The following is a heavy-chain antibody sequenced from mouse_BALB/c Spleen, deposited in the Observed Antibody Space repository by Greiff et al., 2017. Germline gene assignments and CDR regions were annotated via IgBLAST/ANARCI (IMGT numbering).Heavy chain of an antibody. CDR2: IWAGGST. CDR1: GFSLTSYG. Sequence: VQLQESGPGLVAPSQSLSITCTVSGFSLTSYGVHWVRQPPGKGLEWLGVIWAGGSTNYNSAHMSRLSISKDNSKSQVFLKMNSLQTDDTAMYYCARDGGAWFAYWGQGTLVTVSA. J-gene: IGHJ3*01. V-gene: IGHV2-9*02. CDR3: ARDGGAWFAY.